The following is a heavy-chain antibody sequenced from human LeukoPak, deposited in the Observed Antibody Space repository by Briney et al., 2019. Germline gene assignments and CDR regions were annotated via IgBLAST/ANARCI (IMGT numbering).Heavy chain of an antibody. CDR2: ISSISSYI. V-gene: IGHV3-21*01. J-gene: IGHJ5*02. CDR3: ARPSITGTTRWFDP. Sequence: GGSLRLSCAASGFTFSSYSMNWVRQAPGKGLEWVSSISSISSYIYYADSVKGRFTISRDNAKNSLYLHMNSLRAEDTAVYYCARPSITGTTRWFDPWGQGTLVTVSS. D-gene: IGHD1-20*01. CDR1: GFTFSSYS.